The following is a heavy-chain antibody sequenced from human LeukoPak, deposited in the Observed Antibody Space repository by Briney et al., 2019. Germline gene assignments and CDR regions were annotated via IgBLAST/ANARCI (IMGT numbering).Heavy chain of an antibody. CDR1: GFPFSGNA. Sequence: GGSLRLSCAASGFPFSGNAMRWVRQVPGRGLEWVSGVGGDEETHYADFVRGRFTISRDNAKNTVFLQMNSLTVEDAAVYYCAKDLSLWVTADYWGQGALVTVSS. CDR2: VGGDEET. CDR3: AKDLSLWVTADY. J-gene: IGHJ4*02. D-gene: IGHD2-21*02. V-gene: IGHV3-23*01.